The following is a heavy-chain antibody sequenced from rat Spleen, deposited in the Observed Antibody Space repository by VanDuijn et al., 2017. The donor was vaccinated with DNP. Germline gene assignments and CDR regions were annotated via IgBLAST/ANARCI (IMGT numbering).Heavy chain of an antibody. CDR1: GFTFSDYY. V-gene: IGHV5-25*01. D-gene: IGHD1-10*01. CDR2: ISTVGDNA. CDR3: ARGGNFGTFPYFDH. J-gene: IGHJ2*01. Sequence: EVQLVESGGGLVQPGRSLKLSCAASGFTFSDYYMAWVRQAPTKGLEWVASISTVGDNAYYRDSVKGRFTISRDNAKSTLYLQMNSLRSEDTATYYCARGGNFGTFPYFDHWGQGVMVTVSS.